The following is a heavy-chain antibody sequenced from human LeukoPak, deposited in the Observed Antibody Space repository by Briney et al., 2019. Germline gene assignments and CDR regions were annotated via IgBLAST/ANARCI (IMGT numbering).Heavy chain of an antibody. D-gene: IGHD4-17*01. Sequence: TSETLSLTCAVYGGSFSGYYWSWIRQPPGKGLEWIGEINHSGSTNYNPSLKSRVTISVDRSKNQFSLKLSSVTAADTAVYYCARGSSPVTKGLVYYYYYGMDVWGQGTTVTVSS. CDR2: INHSGST. CDR1: GGSFSGYY. CDR3: ARGSSPVTKGLVYYYYYGMDV. J-gene: IGHJ6*02. V-gene: IGHV4-34*01.